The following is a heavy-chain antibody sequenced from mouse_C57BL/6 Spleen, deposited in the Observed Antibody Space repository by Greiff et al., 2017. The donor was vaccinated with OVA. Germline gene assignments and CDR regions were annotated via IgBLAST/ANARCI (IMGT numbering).Heavy chain of an antibody. CDR3: TTWGYYGSSYLFAY. V-gene: IGHV14-4*01. J-gene: IGHJ3*01. CDR2: IDPENGDT. CDR1: GFNIKDDY. Sequence: EVKLMESGAELVRPGASVKLSCTASGFNIKDDYMHWVKQRPEQGLEWIGWIDPENGDTEYASKFQGKATITADTSSNTAYLQLSSLTSEDTAVYYCTTWGYYGSSYLFAYWGQGTLVTVSA. D-gene: IGHD1-1*01.